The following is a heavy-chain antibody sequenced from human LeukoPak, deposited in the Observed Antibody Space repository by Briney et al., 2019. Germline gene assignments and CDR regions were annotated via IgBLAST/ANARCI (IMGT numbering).Heavy chain of an antibody. J-gene: IGHJ6*02. V-gene: IGHV4-61*08. Sequence: PSQTLSLTCAVSGGSISSGGYYWSWIRQPPGKGLEWIGYIYYSGSTNYNPSLKSRVTISVDTSKNQFSLKLSSVTAADTAAYYCARVGAGYYYYYGMDVWGQGTTVTVSS. CDR1: GGSISSGGYY. CDR2: IYYSGST. D-gene: IGHD1-14*01. CDR3: ARVGAGYYYYYGMDV.